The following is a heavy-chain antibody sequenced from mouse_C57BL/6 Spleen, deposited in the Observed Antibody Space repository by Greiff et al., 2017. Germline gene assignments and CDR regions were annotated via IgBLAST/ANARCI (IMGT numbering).Heavy chain of an antibody. CDR3: ARAYYIAMDD. CDR1: GYTFTSYW. V-gene: IGHV1-69*01. CDR2: IDPSDSYT. Sequence: QVQLQQPGAELVMPGASVKLSCKASGYTFTSYWMHWVKQRPGQGLEWIGEIDPSDSYTNYNQKFKGKSTLTVDKSSSTAYMQLSSLTSEDAAVYYCARAYYIAMDDWGQGTSVTVSS. D-gene: IGHD2-12*01. J-gene: IGHJ4*01.